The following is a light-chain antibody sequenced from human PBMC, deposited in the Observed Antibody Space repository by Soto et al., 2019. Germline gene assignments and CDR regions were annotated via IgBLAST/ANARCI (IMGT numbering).Light chain of an antibody. CDR2: DVT. J-gene: IGLJ3*02. CDR1: SSDVGGYNY. Sequence: QSVLTQPRSVSGSPGQSVTISCTGTSSDVGGYNYVSWYQQYPGKAPKLMIYDVTKRSAGVPDRFSGSKSGNTASLTISGLQTEDEADYYCAAWDDNLNGWVFGGGTKLTVL. CDR3: AAWDDNLNGWV. V-gene: IGLV2-11*01.